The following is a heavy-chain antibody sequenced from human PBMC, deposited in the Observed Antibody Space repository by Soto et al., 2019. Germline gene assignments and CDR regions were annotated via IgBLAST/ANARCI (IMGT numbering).Heavy chain of an antibody. CDR1: GGSISSYY. D-gene: IGHD2-15*01. V-gene: IGHV4-59*01. CDR3: ARSYRRYCSGGSCYSYYYYYMDV. J-gene: IGHJ6*03. CDR2: IYYSGDT. Sequence: QVQLQESGPGLVKPSGNLSLTCTVPGGSISSYYWNWIRQPPGMGLECIWYIYYSGDTNYNPSLKSRVTISVDTSKNQFSLKLSSVTAADTAVYYCARSYRRYCSGGSCYSYYYYYMDVWGKGTTVTVSS.